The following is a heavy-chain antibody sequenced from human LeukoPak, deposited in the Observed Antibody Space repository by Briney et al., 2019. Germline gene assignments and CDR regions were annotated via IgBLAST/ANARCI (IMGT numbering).Heavy chain of an antibody. CDR1: GFTFSSYS. CDR3: ARAIRSPGSDWFDP. CDR2: ISSSSSTI. D-gene: IGHD3-3*02. Sequence: QPGGSLRLSCAASGFTFSSYSMNWVRQAPGKGLEWVSYISSSSSTIYYADSVKGRFTISRDNAKNSLYLQMNSLRAEDAALYYCARAIRSPGSDWFDPWGQGTLVIVSS. J-gene: IGHJ5*02. V-gene: IGHV3-48*01.